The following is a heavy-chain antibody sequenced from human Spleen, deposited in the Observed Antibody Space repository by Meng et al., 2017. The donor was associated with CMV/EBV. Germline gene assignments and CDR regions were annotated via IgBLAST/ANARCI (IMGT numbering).Heavy chain of an antibody. J-gene: IGHJ4*02. V-gene: IGHV4-4*02. D-gene: IGHD2-2*01. Sequence: SSNWGSWVRQPPGKGLEWIGEIYHSGSTNYNPSLKSRVTISVDKSKNQFSLKLSSVTAADTAVYYCASNGYCSSTSCSYLGQYYFDYWGQGTLVTVSS. CDR2: IYHSGST. CDR1: SSNW. CDR3: ASNGYCSSTSCSYLGQYYFDY.